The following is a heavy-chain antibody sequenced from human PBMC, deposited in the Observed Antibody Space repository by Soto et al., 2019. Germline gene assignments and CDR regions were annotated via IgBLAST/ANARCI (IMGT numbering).Heavy chain of an antibody. CDR2: IYYSGST. J-gene: IGHJ3*02. Sequence: SETLSLTCTVSGGSISSYYWSWIRQPPGKGLEWIGYIYYSGSTNYNPSLKSRVTISVDTSKNQFSLKLSSVTAADTAVYYCARRCADASDIRGKGTMVTVSS. CDR1: GGSISSYY. CDR3: ARRCADASDI. V-gene: IGHV4-59*08.